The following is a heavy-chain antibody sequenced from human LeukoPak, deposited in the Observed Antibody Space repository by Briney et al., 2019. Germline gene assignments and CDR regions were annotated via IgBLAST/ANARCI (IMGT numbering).Heavy chain of an antibody. D-gene: IGHD3-16*02. CDR2: ISGSGGST. J-gene: IGHJ5*02. CDR3: ARVSDYDYVWGSYRYNWFDP. Sequence: GRSLRLSCAASGFTFSSYAMSWVRQAPGKGLEWVSAISGSGGSTYYADSVKGRFTISRDNSKNTLYLQMNSLRAEDTAVYYCARVSDYDYVWGSYRYNWFDPWGQGTLVTVSS. V-gene: IGHV3-23*01. CDR1: GFTFSSYA.